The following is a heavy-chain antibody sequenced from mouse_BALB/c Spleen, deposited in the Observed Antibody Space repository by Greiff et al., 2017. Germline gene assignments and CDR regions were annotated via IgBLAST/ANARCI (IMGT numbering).Heavy chain of an antibody. J-gene: IGHJ3*01. V-gene: IGHV5-6*01. CDR3: ARQSDGNYVWFAY. CDR2: ISSGGSYT. D-gene: IGHD2-1*01. CDR1: GFTFSSYG. Sequence: VQLKQSGGDLVKPGGSLKLSCAASGFTFSSYGMSWVRQTPDKRLEWVATISSGGSYTYYPDSVKGRFTISRDNAKNTLYLQMSSLKSEDTAMYYCARQSDGNYVWFAYWGQGTLVTVSA.